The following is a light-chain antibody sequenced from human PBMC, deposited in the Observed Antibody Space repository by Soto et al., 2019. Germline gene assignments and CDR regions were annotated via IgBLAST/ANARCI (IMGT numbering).Light chain of an antibody. CDR2: GVS. V-gene: IGLV2-14*01. Sequence: QSALTQPASVSGSPGQSMTISCTGTSSDVGGFDYVSWYQQPPDKAPKLMIYGVSNRPSGVSNRFSGSKSGNTASLTISGLQPEDEANYYCSSHTSSSTVAFGGGTKLTVL. CDR1: SSDVGGFDY. J-gene: IGLJ3*02. CDR3: SSHTSSSTVA.